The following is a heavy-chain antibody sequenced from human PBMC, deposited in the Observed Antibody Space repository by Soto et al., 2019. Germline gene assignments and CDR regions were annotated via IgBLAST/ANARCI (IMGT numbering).Heavy chain of an antibody. CDR2: IKQDGSEK. V-gene: IGHV3-7*01. D-gene: IGHD2-2*01. J-gene: IGHJ3*02. CDR3: ARVRVARRAGVVVPAANDAFDI. CDR1: GFTFSSYW. Sequence: GGSLRLSCAASGFTFSSYWMSWVRQAPGKGLEWVANIKQDGSEKYYVDSVKGRFTIYRDNAKNSLYLQMNSLRAEDTAVYYGARVRVARRAGVVVPAANDAFDIWGQGTMVTVSS.